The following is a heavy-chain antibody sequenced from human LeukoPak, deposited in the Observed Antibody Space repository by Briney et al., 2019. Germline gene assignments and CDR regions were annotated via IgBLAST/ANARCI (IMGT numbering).Heavy chain of an antibody. CDR3: ARWDAHYHEGDNWFDP. J-gene: IGHJ5*02. CDR1: GGTFTNYA. V-gene: IGHV1-69*13. D-gene: IGHD3-22*01. CDR2: IVPGFDTT. Sequence: SVKVSCKASGGTFTNYATTWVRQAPGQGLEWMGGIVPGFDTTDYAQRFQDRLIITADESTTTAYMELSSLRSEDTAMYYCARWDAHYHEGDNWFDPWGQGTLVTVSS.